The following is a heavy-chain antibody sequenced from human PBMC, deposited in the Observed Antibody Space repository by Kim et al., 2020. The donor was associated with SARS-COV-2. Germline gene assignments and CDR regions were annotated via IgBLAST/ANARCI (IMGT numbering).Heavy chain of an antibody. CDR3: ASQGLLWFGETLGY. CDR2: IYYSGST. D-gene: IGHD3-10*01. V-gene: IGHV4-39*01. Sequence: SETLSLTCTVSGGSISSSIYYWGWIRQPPGKGLEWIGSIYYSGSTYYNPSLKSRVTISVDTSKNQFSLKLSSVTAADTAVYYCASQGLLWFGETLGYWGQGTLVTVSS. J-gene: IGHJ4*02. CDR1: GGSISSSIYY.